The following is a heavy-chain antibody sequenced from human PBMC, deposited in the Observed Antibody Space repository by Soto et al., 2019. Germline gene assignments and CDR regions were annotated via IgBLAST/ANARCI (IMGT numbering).Heavy chain of an antibody. D-gene: IGHD2-2*01. CDR1: GGTFNSYL. Sequence: QVQLVQSGAEVKNPGSSVKVSCKTSGGTFNSYLIDWVRQAPGQGLEWMGGIIPAVGTAKYAQKFQGRVTITADKSTTTAYMELMTLTSEDTAVYYCARGLDQPPVGLYFDTWGQGTLVTVSS. V-gene: IGHV1-69*06. J-gene: IGHJ4*02. CDR3: ARGLDQPPVGLYFDT. CDR2: IIPAVGTA.